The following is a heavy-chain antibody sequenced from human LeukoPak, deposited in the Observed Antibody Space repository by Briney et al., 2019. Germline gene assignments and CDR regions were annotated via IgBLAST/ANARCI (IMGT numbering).Heavy chain of an antibody. CDR1: GGTFSSYA. Sequence: ASVKVSCKASGGTFSSYAISWVRQAPGQGLEWMGGIIPIFGTANYAQKFQGRVTITADESTSTAYMELSSLRSEDTAVYYCARETGGPKFDYWGQGTLATVSS. CDR2: IIPIFGTA. D-gene: IGHD7-27*01. J-gene: IGHJ4*02. CDR3: ARETGGPKFDY. V-gene: IGHV1-69*01.